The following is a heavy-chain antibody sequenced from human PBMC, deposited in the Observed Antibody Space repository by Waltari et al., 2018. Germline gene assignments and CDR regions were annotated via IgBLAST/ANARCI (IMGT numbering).Heavy chain of an antibody. J-gene: IGHJ4*02. CDR1: GYTFTGYN. Sequence: QVHLVQSGAEVKKPGASVTVSCKASGYTFTGYNIQWVRRAPGQGLEWMGRINPNSGDTNYAQKFQGRVTLTRDTSINTAYMELSSLKSDDTAVYYCARDLGSDYGNRDYWGQGTLVTVPS. CDR3: ARDLGSDYGNRDY. D-gene: IGHD4-17*01. CDR2: INPNSGDT. V-gene: IGHV1-2*06.